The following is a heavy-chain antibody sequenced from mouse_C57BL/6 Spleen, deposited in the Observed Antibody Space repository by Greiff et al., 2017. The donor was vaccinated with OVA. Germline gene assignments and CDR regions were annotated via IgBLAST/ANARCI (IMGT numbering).Heavy chain of an antibody. V-gene: IGHV1-42*01. CDR1: GYSFTGYY. J-gene: IGHJ2*01. D-gene: IGHD4-1*01. Sequence: EVQLQQSGPELVKPGASVKISCTASGYSFTGYYMNWVKQSPETSLEWIGEINPSTGGTTYNQKFKAKATLTVDKSSSTAYMQLKSLTSEDSAVYYCASSGTNYLDDWGQGTTLTVSS. CDR2: INPSTGGT. CDR3: ASSGTNYLDD.